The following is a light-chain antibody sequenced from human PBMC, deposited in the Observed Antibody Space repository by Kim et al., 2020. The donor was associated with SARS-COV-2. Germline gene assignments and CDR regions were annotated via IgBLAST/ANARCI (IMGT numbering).Light chain of an antibody. V-gene: IGLV1-44*01. CDR3: AAWDDSLNGVV. J-gene: IGLJ3*02. Sequence: GQRVTNSCSGSPANIGGNSVPWYLQRPGTAPNLLIYDNNRRPSGVPDRFSGSKSGSSASLAISGVQSEDEAHYYCAAWDDSLNGVVFGGGTQLTVL. CDR2: DNN. CDR1: PANIGGNS.